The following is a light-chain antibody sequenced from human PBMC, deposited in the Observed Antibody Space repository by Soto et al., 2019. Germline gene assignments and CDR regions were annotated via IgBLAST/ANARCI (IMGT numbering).Light chain of an antibody. Sequence: RAHHSVSNIYLAWYQQKPGQAPRLLIYGAANRATGIPDRFSGSGSGTDFTLTISRLEPEDFAVYYCQQDGSSGTFGQGTKVDIK. J-gene: IGKJ1*01. CDR3: QQDGSSGT. CDR1: HSVSNIY. CDR2: GAA. V-gene: IGKV3-20*01.